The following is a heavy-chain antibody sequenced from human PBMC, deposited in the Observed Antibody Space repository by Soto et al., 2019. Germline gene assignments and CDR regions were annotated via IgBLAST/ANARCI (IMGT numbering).Heavy chain of an antibody. D-gene: IGHD6-13*01. V-gene: IGHV4-34*01. Sequence: ETLSLTCAVYGGSFSGYYWSWIRQPPGKGLEWIGEINHSGSTNYNPSLKSRVTISVDTSKNQFSLKLSSVTAADTAVYYCARGGQLENYYYYYMDVWGKGTTVTVSS. CDR1: GGSFSGYY. CDR2: INHSGST. J-gene: IGHJ6*03. CDR3: ARGGQLENYYYYYMDV.